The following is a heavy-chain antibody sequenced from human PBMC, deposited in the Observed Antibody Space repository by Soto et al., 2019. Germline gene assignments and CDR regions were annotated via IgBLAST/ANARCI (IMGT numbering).Heavy chain of an antibody. Sequence: GGSLRLSCAASGFTFSSYAMSWVRQAPGKGLEWVSAISGSGGSTYYADSVKGRFTISRDNSKNTLYLQMNSLRAEDTAVYYCAKVVVVPAAMYYYYFVMDVWGQGTTVTVSS. D-gene: IGHD2-2*01. CDR2: ISGSGGST. CDR1: GFTFSSYA. CDR3: AKVVVVPAAMYYYYFVMDV. J-gene: IGHJ6*02. V-gene: IGHV3-23*01.